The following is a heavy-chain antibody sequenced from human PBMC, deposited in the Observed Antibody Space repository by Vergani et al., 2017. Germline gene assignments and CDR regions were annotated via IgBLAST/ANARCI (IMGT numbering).Heavy chain of an antibody. J-gene: IGHJ4*02. CDR3: SRGRGYSFGYSDY. CDR2: IRNKAYGGTT. Sequence: EVQLVESGGGLVTPGRSLRLSCAASGFSFGAYAMTWVRQAPGKGLEWVAFIRNKAYGGTTEYAASVKGRFTISREDSKRLAYLQLSGLKTEDTAVYFFSRGRGYSFGYSDYWGQGTLVTVSS. D-gene: IGHD5-18*01. CDR1: GFSFGAYA. V-gene: IGHV3-49*04.